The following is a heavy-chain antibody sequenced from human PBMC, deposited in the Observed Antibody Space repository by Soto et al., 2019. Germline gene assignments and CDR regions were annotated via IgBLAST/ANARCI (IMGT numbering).Heavy chain of an antibody. CDR3: VRDGTKTLRDWFAP. CDR2: IYATGSS. J-gene: IGHJ5*02. V-gene: IGHV4-4*07. CDR1: GAALSGYY. Sequence: SETLSLTCNLSGAALSGYYWRWIRQSPGKGLEWIGRIYATGSSDYNPSLKSRITISVDMSKKQFSLTLRSVTAADTAMYYCVRDGTKTLRDWFAPWGQGILVTVS. D-gene: IGHD1-1*01.